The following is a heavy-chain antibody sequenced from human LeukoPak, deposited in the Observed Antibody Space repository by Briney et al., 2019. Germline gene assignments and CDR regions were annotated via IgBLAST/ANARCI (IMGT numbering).Heavy chain of an antibody. J-gene: IGHJ3*02. Sequence: SVKVSCKASGYTFTSYGISWVRQAPGQGLEWMGGIIPIFGTANYAQKFQGRVTITADESTSTAYMELSSLRSEDTAVYYCAREISGVSGSSNDAFDIWGQGTMVTVSS. V-gene: IGHV1-69*13. CDR3: AREISGVSGSSNDAFDI. CDR2: IIPIFGTA. D-gene: IGHD1-26*01. CDR1: GYTFTSYG.